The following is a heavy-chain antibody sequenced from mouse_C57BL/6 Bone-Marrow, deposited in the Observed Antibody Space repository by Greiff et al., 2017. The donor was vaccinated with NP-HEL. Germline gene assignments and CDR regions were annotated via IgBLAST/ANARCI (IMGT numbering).Heavy chain of an antibody. CDR2: IDPEDGET. V-gene: IGHV14-2*01. J-gene: IGHJ2*01. Sequence: VQLQQSGAELVKPGASVKLSCTASGFNIKDYYMHWVKQRTEQGLEWIGRIDPEDGETKYATKFQGKATITADTSSNTAYLQLSSLSSEDTAVYYCARDGVKSCCNNGGQGTTLT. CDR1: GFNIKDYY. CDR3: ARDGVKSCCNN. D-gene: IGHD1-1*01.